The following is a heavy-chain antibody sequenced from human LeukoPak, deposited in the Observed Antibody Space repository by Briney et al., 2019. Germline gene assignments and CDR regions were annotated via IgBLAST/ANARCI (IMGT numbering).Heavy chain of an antibody. CDR2: INHSGST. Sequence: SGTLSLTCAVYGGSFSGYYRSWIRQPPGKGLEWIGEINHSGSTNYNPSLKSRVTISVDTSKNQFSLKLTSVTAADTAVYYCASGAAAGTRWFDPWGQGTLVTVSS. V-gene: IGHV4-34*01. CDR3: ASGAAAGTRWFDP. CDR1: GGSFSGYY. D-gene: IGHD6-13*01. J-gene: IGHJ5*02.